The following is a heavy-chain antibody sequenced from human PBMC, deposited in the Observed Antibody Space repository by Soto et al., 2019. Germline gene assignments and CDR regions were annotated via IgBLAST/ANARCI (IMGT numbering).Heavy chain of an antibody. J-gene: IGHJ6*02. CDR2: IGTAGDT. V-gene: IGHV3-13*01. Sequence: QPGGSLRLSCAASGFTFSSYDMHWVRQATGKGLEWVSAIGTAGDTYYPGSVKGRFTISRENAKNSLYLQMNSLRAGDTAVYYCARNRPDYGGNYYYGMDVWGQGTTVTVSS. CDR3: ARNRPDYGGNYYYGMDV. CDR1: GFTFSSYD. D-gene: IGHD4-17*01.